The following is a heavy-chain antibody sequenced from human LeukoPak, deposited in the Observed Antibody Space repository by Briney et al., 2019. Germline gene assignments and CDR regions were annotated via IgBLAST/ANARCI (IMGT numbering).Heavy chain of an antibody. D-gene: IGHD3-22*01. CDR2: IYPSDSDT. V-gene: IGHV5-51*01. Sequence: GGSLKISCKGSGYRFSNYWIGWVRQLPGKGLEWMGIIYPSDSDTRYSPSFQGQVTISVDKSISTTYLQWSSLKASDSAMYYCAKLDGRGYYFDYWGQGTLVTVSS. J-gene: IGHJ4*02. CDR1: GYRFSNYW. CDR3: AKLDGRGYYFDY.